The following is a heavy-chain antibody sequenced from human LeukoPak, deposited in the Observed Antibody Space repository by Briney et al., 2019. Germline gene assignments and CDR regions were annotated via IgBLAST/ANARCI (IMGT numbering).Heavy chain of an antibody. CDR2: IIPILGIA. CDR3: AREIDTGYFDY. J-gene: IGHJ4*02. D-gene: IGHD3-9*01. V-gene: IGHV1-69*04. Sequence: SVKVSCKASGGTFSSYAISWVRQAPRQGLEWMGRIIPILGIANYAQKFQGRVTITADKSTSTAYMELSSPRSEDTAVYYCAREIDTGYFDYWGQGTLVTVSS. CDR1: GGTFSSYA.